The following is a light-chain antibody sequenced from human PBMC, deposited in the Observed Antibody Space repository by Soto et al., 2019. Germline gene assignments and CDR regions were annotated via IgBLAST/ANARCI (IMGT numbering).Light chain of an antibody. CDR3: QQCDSTPWT. V-gene: IGKV1-39*01. CDR1: QSISSY. J-gene: IGKJ1*01. CDR2: AAS. Sequence: VQMTQSPSYLSASVGNTVPTTSRASQSISSYLNWYQQKPGKAPKLLVYAASNWESGTPSRFSGSGSGTDFTLTISSLEPEDFATYYCQQCDSTPWTFGQGTKVDIK.